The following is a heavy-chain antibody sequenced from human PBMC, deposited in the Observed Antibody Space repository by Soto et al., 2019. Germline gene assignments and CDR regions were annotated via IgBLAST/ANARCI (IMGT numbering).Heavy chain of an antibody. CDR3: ATHFWSGTKNYYGMDV. J-gene: IGHJ6*02. Sequence: QVQLVESGGGVVQPGRSLRLSRAASGFTFSSYAMHWVRQAPGKGLEWVAVISYDGSNKYYADSVKGRFTISRDNSKNTLYLQMNSLRAEDTAVYYCATHFWSGTKNYYGMDVWGQGTTVTVSS. CDR1: GFTFSSYA. V-gene: IGHV3-30-3*01. D-gene: IGHD3-3*02. CDR2: ISYDGSNK.